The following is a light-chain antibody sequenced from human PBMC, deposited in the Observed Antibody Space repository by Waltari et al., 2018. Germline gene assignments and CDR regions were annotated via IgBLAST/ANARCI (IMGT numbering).Light chain of an antibody. J-gene: IGKJ1*01. Sequence: EIVLTQSPGTLSLSPGERATLSCRASQSVGKYLAWYQQRPGQAPRLRIYETYRRATGTPDRVSGSGSGTDFSLTISRLEPEDFAVYYCQKYESLPATFGQGTTVEIK. CDR1: QSVGKY. V-gene: IGKV3-20*01. CDR2: ETY. CDR3: QKYESLPAT.